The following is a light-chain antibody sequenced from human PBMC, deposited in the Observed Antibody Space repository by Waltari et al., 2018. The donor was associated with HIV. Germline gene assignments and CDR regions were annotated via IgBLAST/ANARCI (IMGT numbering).Light chain of an antibody. CDR1: QSVSSY. V-gene: IGKV3-11*01. CDR2: DAS. Sequence: EIVLTQSPATLSLSPGARATLFCRASQSVSSYSAWYQQKPGQAPRLLIYDASHRATGIPARFSGSGSGTDFTLTISSLEPEDFAVYYRQHRSRKLTFGGGTKVEVK. J-gene: IGKJ4*01. CDR3: QHRSRKLT.